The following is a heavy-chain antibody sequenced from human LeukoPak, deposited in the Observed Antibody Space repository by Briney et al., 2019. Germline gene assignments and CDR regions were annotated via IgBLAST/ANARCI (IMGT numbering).Heavy chain of an antibody. CDR2: IYYSGST. J-gene: IGHJ5*02. Sequence: SETLSLTCTVSGGSISSYYWSWIRQPPGKGLEWIGYIYYSGSTNYNPSLKSRVTISVDTSKNPFSLKLSSVTAADSGAYYWARYGTYTSGSYYYWFDPWGQGTLVTVSS. CDR3: ARYGTYTSGSYYYWFDP. CDR1: GGSISSYY. D-gene: IGHD3-10*01. V-gene: IGHV4-59*01.